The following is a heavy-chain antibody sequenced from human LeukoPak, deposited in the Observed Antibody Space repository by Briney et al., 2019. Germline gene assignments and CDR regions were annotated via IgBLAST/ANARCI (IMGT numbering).Heavy chain of an antibody. CDR1: GYSFTNYW. Sequence: GESLKISCKGSGYSFTNYWIAWVRQMPGKGLEWMGLIYPGDSDTRYCPSLQGQVSISADKSISTAYLQWSGLKASDTAMYYCARRPYDSSGYYRDDAFDIWGQGTMVTVSS. J-gene: IGHJ3*02. V-gene: IGHV5-51*01. CDR2: IYPGDSDT. D-gene: IGHD3-22*01. CDR3: ARRPYDSSGYYRDDAFDI.